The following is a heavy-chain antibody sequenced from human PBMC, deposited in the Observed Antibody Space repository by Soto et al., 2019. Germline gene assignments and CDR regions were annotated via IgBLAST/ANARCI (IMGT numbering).Heavy chain of an antibody. D-gene: IGHD3-22*01. Sequence: SETLSLTCAVSGGSISSGGYSWSWIRQPPGKGLEWIGYIYHSGSTYYNPSLKSRVTISVDRSKNQFSLKLSSVTAADTAVYYCARSLDYYDSSGSYFDYWGQGTLVTVSS. J-gene: IGHJ4*02. CDR2: IYHSGST. V-gene: IGHV4-30-2*01. CDR1: GGSISSGGYS. CDR3: ARSLDYYDSSGSYFDY.